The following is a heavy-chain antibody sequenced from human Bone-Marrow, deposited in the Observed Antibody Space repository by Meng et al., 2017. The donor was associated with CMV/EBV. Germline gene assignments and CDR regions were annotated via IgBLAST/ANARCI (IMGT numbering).Heavy chain of an antibody. CDR2: IKQDGSEK. CDR1: GFTFSSYW. Sequence: GESLKISCVVSGFTFSSYWMSWVRQAPGKGLEWVANIKQDGSEKYYADSVKGRFTISRDNSKNTLYLQMNSLRAEDTAVYYCARAEPGTTLDAFDIWGQGTMVTVSS. D-gene: IGHD1-1*01. CDR3: ARAEPGTTLDAFDI. V-gene: IGHV3-7*01. J-gene: IGHJ3*02.